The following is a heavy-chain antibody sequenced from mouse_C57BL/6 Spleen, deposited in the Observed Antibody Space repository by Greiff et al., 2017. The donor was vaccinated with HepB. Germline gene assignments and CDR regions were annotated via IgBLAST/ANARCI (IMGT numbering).Heavy chain of an antibody. Sequence: QVQLQQSGTELVKPGASVKLSCKASGYTFTSYWMHWVKQRPGQGLEWIGNINPSNGGTNYNEKFKSKATLTVDKSSSTAYLQRSSLTSEDSAVYYCARVKYYGSSDWYFDVWGTGTTVTVSS. CDR1: GYTFTSYW. V-gene: IGHV1-53*01. J-gene: IGHJ1*03. CDR3: ARVKYYGSSDWYFDV. CDR2: INPSNGGT. D-gene: IGHD1-1*01.